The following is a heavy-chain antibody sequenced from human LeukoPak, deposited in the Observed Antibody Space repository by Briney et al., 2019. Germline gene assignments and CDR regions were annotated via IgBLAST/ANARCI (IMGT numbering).Heavy chain of an antibody. CDR3: AREGKDDFWSGSYYYYYYMDV. Sequence: SETLSLTXTVSGGSISSYYWSWIRQPPGKGLEWIGYIYYSGSTNYNPSLKSRVTISVDTSKNQFSLKLSSVTAADTAVYYCAREGKDDFWSGSYYYYYYMDVWGKGTTVTVSS. CDR2: IYYSGST. CDR1: GGSISSYY. V-gene: IGHV4-59*01. D-gene: IGHD3-3*01. J-gene: IGHJ6*03.